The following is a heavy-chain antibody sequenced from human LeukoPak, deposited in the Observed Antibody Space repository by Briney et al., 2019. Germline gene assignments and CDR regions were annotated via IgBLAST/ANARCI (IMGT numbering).Heavy chain of an antibody. CDR3: AKDPGLLYQYGYFDY. CDR2: ISYDGSQK. D-gene: IGHD3-3*01. CDR1: GFTFSSYG. J-gene: IGHJ4*02. V-gene: IGHV3-30*18. Sequence: PGGSLRLSCAASGFTFSSYGMHWVRQAPGKGLEWVAVISYDGSQKYYADSVKGRFTISRDNSKNSLYLQMNSLRAEDTAVYYCAKDPGLLYQYGYFDYWGQGTLVTVSS.